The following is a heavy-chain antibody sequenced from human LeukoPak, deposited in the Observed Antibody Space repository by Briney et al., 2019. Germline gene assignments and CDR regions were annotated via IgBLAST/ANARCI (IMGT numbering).Heavy chain of an antibody. J-gene: IGHJ4*02. CDR1: GGSISSGDYY. Sequence: SQTLSLTCTVSGGSISSGDYYWSWIRQPPGKGREWIGYIYYRGSTYYNPSLKSRVTISAAMSKNQFSLKSSSVTAAATAAYSRARGGYSYGTGIDCWGQGTPVSAAS. V-gene: IGHV4-30-4*08. D-gene: IGHD5-18*01. CDR2: IYYRGST. CDR3: ARGGYSYGTGIDC.